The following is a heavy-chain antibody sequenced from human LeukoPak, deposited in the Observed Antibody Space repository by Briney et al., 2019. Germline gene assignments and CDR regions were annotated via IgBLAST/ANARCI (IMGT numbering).Heavy chain of an antibody. CDR3: AKDLYYDSSGYPSPFDY. D-gene: IGHD3-22*01. J-gene: IGHJ4*02. CDR2: ISSDGSNK. V-gene: IGHV3-30-3*01. CDR1: GFTFSSFT. Sequence: PGGSLRLSCAASGFTFSSFTMHWVRQAPGKGLRWMAVISSDGSNKYYADSVKGRFTVSRDNSNNTLYLQMNSLRAEDTALYYCAKDLYYDSSGYPSPFDYWGQGTLVTVSS.